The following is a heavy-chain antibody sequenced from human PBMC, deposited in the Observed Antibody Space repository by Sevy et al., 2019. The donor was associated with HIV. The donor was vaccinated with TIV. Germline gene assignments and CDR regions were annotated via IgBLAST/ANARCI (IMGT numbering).Heavy chain of an antibody. J-gene: IGHJ4*01. Sequence: SETLSLTWTVSGGSISGGNYFWSWIRQSPGKGLEWIGYIHYSGTTNYNPSLKSRVTISVDTSKNQFSLKLRSVTAADTAVYYCARDSGNYPYYFNYWGQGTPVTVSS. D-gene: IGHD1-26*01. CDR1: GGSISGGNYF. CDR3: ARDSGNYPYYFNY. CDR2: IHYSGTT. V-gene: IGHV4-61*01.